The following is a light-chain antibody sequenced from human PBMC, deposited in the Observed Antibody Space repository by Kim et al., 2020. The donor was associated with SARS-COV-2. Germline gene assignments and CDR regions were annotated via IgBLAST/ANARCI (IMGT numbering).Light chain of an antibody. CDR3: HQSNSLPNT. J-gene: IGKJ2*01. Sequence: EIVLTQSPDFQSVTPKEKVTITCRASQSVGTRLHWYQQKPDQSPKLVIKFASQSISGVPSRFSGTGSGTDFTLTINSLEAEDAATYYCHQSNSLPNTFGQGTKLEI. CDR2: FAS. V-gene: IGKV6-21*02. CDR1: QSVGTR.